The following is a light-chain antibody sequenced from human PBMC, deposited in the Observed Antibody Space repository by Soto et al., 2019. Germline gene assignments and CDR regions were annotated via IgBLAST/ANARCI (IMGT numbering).Light chain of an antibody. CDR2: SAS. CDR1: QSVTSK. V-gene: IGKV3-15*01. J-gene: IGKJ2*01. CDR3: QQYNNRPPYT. Sequence: EIVMTQSPATLSLSPGERVTLSCRASQSVTSKLAWYQQKPGQAPRLLIYSASTRATGITARFSGSVSGTEFTLTIISLQSEDFAVYYCQQYNNRPPYTFGQGTKLQIK.